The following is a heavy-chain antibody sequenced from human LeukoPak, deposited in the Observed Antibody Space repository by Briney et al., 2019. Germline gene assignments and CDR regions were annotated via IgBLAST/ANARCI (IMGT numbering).Heavy chain of an antibody. CDR1: GGTFRSHG. D-gene: IGHD6-13*01. V-gene: IGHV1-69*13. CDR3: ARDLGAAGFATRLDS. Sequence: SVKVSCKASGGTFRSHGLVWVRQAPGQGLEWVGGLVPILETSNYAQTFQRRVTITADESATTAYLEMSSLRSNDTAVYYCARDLGAAGFATRLDSWGQGTLITVSS. J-gene: IGHJ5*01. CDR2: LVPILETS.